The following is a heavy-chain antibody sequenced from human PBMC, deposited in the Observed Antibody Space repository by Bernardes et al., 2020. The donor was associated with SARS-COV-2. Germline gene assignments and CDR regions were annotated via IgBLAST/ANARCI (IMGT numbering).Heavy chain of an antibody. Sequence: ETLSLTCTVSGGSISNYYWSWIRQPPGKGLEWIGYIYYSGSTNYNPSLKSRVTISVDTSKNQFSLKLSSVTAADTAVYYCARGVATAALGWFDPWGQGTLVTVSS. CDR1: GGSISNYY. J-gene: IGHJ5*02. D-gene: IGHD2-2*01. V-gene: IGHV4-59*01. CDR3: ARGVATAALGWFDP. CDR2: IYYSGST.